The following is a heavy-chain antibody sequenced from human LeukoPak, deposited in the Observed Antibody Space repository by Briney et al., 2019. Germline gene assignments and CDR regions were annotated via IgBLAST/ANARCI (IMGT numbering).Heavy chain of an antibody. V-gene: IGHV1-2*02. CDR1: GYTFTGYY. CDR2: INPNSGGT. CDR3: ARYCSSTSCYIH. Sequence: ASVKVSCKASGYTFTGYYMHWVRQAPGQGLEWMGWINPNSGGTNYVQKFQGRVTITRDTSISTAYMELSRLRSDDTAVYYCARYCSSTSCYIHWGQGTLVTVSS. J-gene: IGHJ4*02. D-gene: IGHD2-2*02.